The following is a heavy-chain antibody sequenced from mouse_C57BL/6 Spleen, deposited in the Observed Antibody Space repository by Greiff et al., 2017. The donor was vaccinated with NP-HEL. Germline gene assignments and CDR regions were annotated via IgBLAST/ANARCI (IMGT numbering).Heavy chain of an antibody. CDR3: ARDFSYGYFDV. V-gene: IGHV3-6*01. J-gene: IGHJ1*03. CDR1: GYSITSGYY. CDR2: ISYDGSN. Sequence: EVQLQESGPGLVKPSQSLSLTCSVTGYSITSGYYWNWIRQFPGNKLEWMGYISYDGSNNYNPSLKNRISITRDTSKNQFLRKLNSVTTEDTATYYGARDFSYGYFDVWGTGTTVTVSS.